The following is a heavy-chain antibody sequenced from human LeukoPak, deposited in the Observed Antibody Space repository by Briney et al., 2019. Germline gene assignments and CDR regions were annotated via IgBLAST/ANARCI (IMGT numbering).Heavy chain of an antibody. Sequence: GASVKVSCKASGYTFTSYAMHWVRQAPGQRLEWMGWINAGNGNTKYSQKFQGRVTMTRDTSTSTVYMELSSLRSEDTAVYYCARDGIAAAGRASDFDYWGQGTLVTVSS. D-gene: IGHD6-13*01. CDR2: INAGNGNT. CDR3: ARDGIAAAGRASDFDY. CDR1: GYTFTSYA. V-gene: IGHV1-3*01. J-gene: IGHJ4*02.